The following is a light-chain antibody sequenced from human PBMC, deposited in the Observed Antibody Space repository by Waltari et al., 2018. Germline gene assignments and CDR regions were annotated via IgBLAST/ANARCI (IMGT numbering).Light chain of an antibody. J-gene: IGLJ3*02. CDR1: SGHSSNV. CDR2: VNSDGSH. CDR3: QTGGHGTWV. Sequence: QLVLTQSPSVSASLGASVKLTCTLSSGHSSNVIAWLHQQPEKGPRYLMKVNSDGSHSKGDEIPDRVSGSSSGAERYLTISSVQPEDEADYYCQTGGHGTWVFGGGTKLTVL. V-gene: IGLV4-69*01.